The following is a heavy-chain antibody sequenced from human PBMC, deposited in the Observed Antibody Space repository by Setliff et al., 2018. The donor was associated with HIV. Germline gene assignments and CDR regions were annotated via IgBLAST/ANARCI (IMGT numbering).Heavy chain of an antibody. CDR1: GGSFSGYY. D-gene: IGHD6-19*01. V-gene: IGHV4-34*12. CDR3: ARRSGWSEDY. CDR2: IIHSGGT. J-gene: IGHJ4*02. Sequence: SETLSLTCAVYGGSFSGYYWNWIRQPPGKGLGWIGEIIHSGGTNYNPSLKSRVTISVDTSKNQFSLKLSSVTAADTAVYYCARRSGWSEDYWGQGTLVTVSS.